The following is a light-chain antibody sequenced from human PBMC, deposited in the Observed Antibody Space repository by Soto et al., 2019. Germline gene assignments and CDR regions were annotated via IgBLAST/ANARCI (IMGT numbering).Light chain of an antibody. V-gene: IGKV1-12*01. CDR3: QQAISFPLT. CDR2: AAS. Sequence: DIQMTQSPSSVSSSVGDRVTITCRASQDISSKLGWYQQKPGKAPKLLIYAASTLESGVPSRFSGSGSGTDFTLTISSLQPEEFATYYCQQAISFPLTFGGGTKVDIK. CDR1: QDISSK. J-gene: IGKJ4*01.